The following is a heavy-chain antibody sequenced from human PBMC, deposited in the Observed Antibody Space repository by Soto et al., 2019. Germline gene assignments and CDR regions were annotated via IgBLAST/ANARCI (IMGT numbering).Heavy chain of an antibody. Sequence: GGSLRLSCAASGFTFSSFAMNRVRQAPGKGLEWVSVISGSGGSTYYADSVKGRFTISRDNSKNTLYLQMNSLRAEDTAVYYCASRSSGWYFDYWGQGTLVTVSS. J-gene: IGHJ4*02. CDR1: GFTFSSFA. CDR3: ASRSSGWYFDY. CDR2: ISGSGGST. V-gene: IGHV3-23*01. D-gene: IGHD6-19*01.